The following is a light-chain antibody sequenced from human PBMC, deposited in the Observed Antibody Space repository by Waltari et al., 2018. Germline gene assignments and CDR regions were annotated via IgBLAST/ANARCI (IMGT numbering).Light chain of an antibody. CDR2: DVS. CDR1: SSDVGSYNS. CDR3: SSQSSNNVVL. Sequence: QSALTQPASVSGSPGQSITISCTGTSSDVGSYNSVSWYQDHPGQGPKVMIYDVSNRPSGVSARFSGSKSGNTASLTISGLRAEDEADYYCSSQSSNNVVLFGGGTKLTVL. V-gene: IGLV2-14*03. J-gene: IGLJ2*01.